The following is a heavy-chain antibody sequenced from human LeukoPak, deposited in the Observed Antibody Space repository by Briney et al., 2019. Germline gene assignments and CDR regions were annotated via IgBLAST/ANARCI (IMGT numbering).Heavy chain of an antibody. V-gene: IGHV4-59*08. D-gene: IGHD6-19*01. CDR2: IYNSGTT. Sequence: PSETLSLTCTVSGGSISSYYWSWIRQPSGKGLEWIGYIYNSGTTKYNPSLMSRVTISVDTSKNQFSLKLSSVTAADTAVYYCARHMILVAGTGSFDYWGRGSLVTVSS. J-gene: IGHJ4*02. CDR3: ARHMILVAGTGSFDY. CDR1: GGSISSYY.